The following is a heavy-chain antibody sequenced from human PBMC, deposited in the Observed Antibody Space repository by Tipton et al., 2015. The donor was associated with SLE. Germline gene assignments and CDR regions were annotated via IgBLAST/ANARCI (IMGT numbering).Heavy chain of an antibody. CDR1: GGSISSSSYS. CDR3: ARRQVGDNDAFDI. CDR2: IYYSGGT. J-gene: IGHJ3*02. D-gene: IGHD1-26*01. Sequence: TLSLTCTVSGGSISSSSYSWGWIRQPPGKGLQWIGTIYYSGGTYYNPSLKSRVTISVDTSKNQFSLKLSSVTAADTAVYYCARRQVGDNDAFDIWGQGTMVTVSS. V-gene: IGHV4-39*07.